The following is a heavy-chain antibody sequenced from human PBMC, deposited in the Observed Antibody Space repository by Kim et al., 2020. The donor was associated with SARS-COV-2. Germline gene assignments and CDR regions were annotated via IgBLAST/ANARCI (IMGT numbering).Heavy chain of an antibody. Sequence: SETLSLTCTVSGGSISSGGYYWSWIRQHPGKGLEWIGYIYYSGSTYYNPSLKSRVTISADTSKNQFSLKLSSVTAADTAVYYCVRTRITMIVVVTHFDYWGQGTLVTVSS. CDR3: VRTRITMIVVVTHFDY. D-gene: IGHD3-22*01. CDR2: IYYSGST. V-gene: IGHV4-31*03. CDR1: GGSISSGGYY. J-gene: IGHJ4*02.